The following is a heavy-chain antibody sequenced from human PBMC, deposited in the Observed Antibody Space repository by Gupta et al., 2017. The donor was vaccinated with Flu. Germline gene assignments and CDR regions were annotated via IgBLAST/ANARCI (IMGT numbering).Heavy chain of an antibody. J-gene: IGHJ5*02. Sequence: EVQLVESGGGLVKPGGSLRLSCATSGFSFADAWMSWVRQAPGKGLEWVGRIKSQTDGGTADYAAPVQGRFSVSRDDSKKMLYLQMNSLKTEDTAVYYCTTEEFCRSGACYSYSWFDPWGQGTLVARLL. CDR2: IKSQTDGGTA. CDR1: GFSFADAW. D-gene: IGHD2-21*02. CDR3: TTEEFCRSGACYSYSWFDP. V-gene: IGHV3-15*01.